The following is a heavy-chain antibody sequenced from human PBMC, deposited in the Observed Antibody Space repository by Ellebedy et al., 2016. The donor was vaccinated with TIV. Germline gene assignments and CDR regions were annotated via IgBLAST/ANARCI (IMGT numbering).Heavy chain of an antibody. CDR1: GGSFSGYY. Sequence: SETLSLTXAVYGGSFSGYYWSWIRQPPGKGLEWIGEINHSGSTNYNPSLKSRVTISVDTSKNQFSLKLSSVTAADTAVYYCARDAKAERDTAMGFDYWGQGTLVTVSS. CDR3: ARDAKAERDTAMGFDY. D-gene: IGHD5-18*01. V-gene: IGHV4-34*01. J-gene: IGHJ4*02. CDR2: INHSGST.